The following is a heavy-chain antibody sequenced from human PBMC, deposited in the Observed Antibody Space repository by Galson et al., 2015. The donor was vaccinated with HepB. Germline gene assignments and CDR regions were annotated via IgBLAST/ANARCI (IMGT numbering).Heavy chain of an antibody. D-gene: IGHD1-1*01. V-gene: IGHV3-21*01. CDR3: AREEEGLERRVDY. Sequence: SLRLSCAASGFTFSSYSMNWVRQAPGKGLEWVSSISSSSSYIYYADSVKGRFTISRDNAKNSLYLQMNSLRAEDTAVYYCAREEEGLERRVDYWGQGTLVTVSS. CDR2: ISSSSSYI. J-gene: IGHJ4*02. CDR1: GFTFSSYS.